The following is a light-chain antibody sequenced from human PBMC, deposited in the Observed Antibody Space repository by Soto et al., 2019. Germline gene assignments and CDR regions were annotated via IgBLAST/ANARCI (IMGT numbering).Light chain of an antibody. CDR3: SSFAGSNNFPYV. CDR2: EIN. V-gene: IGLV2-8*01. Sequence: QSVLTQPPSASGSPGQSVTISCTGTSSDVGAYDYVSWYQQHPGKAPKLMIYEINKRPSGVPDRFSGSKSGNTASLAVSGLQAEDEADYYRSSFAGSNNFPYVFGTGTKVTVL. J-gene: IGLJ1*01. CDR1: SSDVGAYDY.